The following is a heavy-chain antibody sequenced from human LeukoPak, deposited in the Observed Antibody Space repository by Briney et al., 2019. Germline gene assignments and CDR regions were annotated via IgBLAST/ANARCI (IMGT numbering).Heavy chain of an antibody. CDR1: GGSFSGYY. Sequence: NTSETLSLTCAVYGGSFSGYYWSWIRQPPGKGLEWIGEINHSGSTNYNPSLKSRVTISVDTSKNQFSLKLSSVTAADTAVYYCARGLSGSYFFDYWGQGTLVTVSS. CDR2: INHSGST. D-gene: IGHD1-26*01. J-gene: IGHJ4*02. CDR3: ARGLSGSYFFDY. V-gene: IGHV4-34*01.